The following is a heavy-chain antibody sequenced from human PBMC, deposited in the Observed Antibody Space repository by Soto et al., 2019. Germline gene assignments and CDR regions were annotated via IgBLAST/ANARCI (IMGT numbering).Heavy chain of an antibody. Sequence: SETLSLTCTVSGASISSGDYYWSWIRQHPGKGLEWIGYIHNSGTTYYIPPLKSRLAMTVDTSKNQLSLKLTSVTAADTALYYCARGVTFGGVIAPRFDPWGQGTLV. D-gene: IGHD3-16*02. CDR2: IHNSGTT. CDR1: GASISSGDYY. CDR3: ARGVTFGGVIAPRFDP. J-gene: IGHJ5*02. V-gene: IGHV4-31*03.